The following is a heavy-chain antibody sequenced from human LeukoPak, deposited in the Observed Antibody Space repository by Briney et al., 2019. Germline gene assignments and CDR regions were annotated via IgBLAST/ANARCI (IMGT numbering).Heavy chain of an antibody. CDR3: AREGRGQQLTPIDY. CDR2: IFYSGST. D-gene: IGHD6-13*01. Sequence: SQTLSLTCTVSGGSISNTIYYWGWIRQPPGKGLQWIGSIFYSGSTYYNPSLKSRVTISVDTSTNQFSLKVNSLTTADTAVYYCAREGRGQQLTPIDYWGPGALVAVSS. CDR1: GGSISNTIYY. V-gene: IGHV4-39*07. J-gene: IGHJ4*02.